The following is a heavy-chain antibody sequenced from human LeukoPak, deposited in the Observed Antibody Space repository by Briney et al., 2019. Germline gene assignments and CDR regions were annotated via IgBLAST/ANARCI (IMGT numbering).Heavy chain of an antibody. Sequence: GGSLRLTCAASGFTFSSFSMNWVRQAPGKGLEWISFITSSGGTIYYSDSVKGRFTISRNDAKNSLYLQMNNLRVEDTAVYYCAREGIAALGEHWGRGTLVTVSS. CDR1: GFTFSSFS. D-gene: IGHD6-13*01. CDR2: ITSSGGTI. V-gene: IGHV3-48*04. J-gene: IGHJ1*01. CDR3: AREGIAALGEH.